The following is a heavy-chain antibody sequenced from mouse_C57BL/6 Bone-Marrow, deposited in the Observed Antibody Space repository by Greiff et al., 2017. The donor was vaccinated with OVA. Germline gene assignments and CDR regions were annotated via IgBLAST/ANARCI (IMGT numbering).Heavy chain of an antibody. CDR1: GYTFTSYG. V-gene: IGHV1-81*01. Sequence: VQLQQSGAELARPGASVKLSCKASGYTFTSYGISWVKQRTGQGLEWIGEIYPRSGNTYYNEKFKGKATLTADKSSSTAYMELRSLTSEDSAVYCCARSGYYYGSSYEGVDYWGQGTTLTVSS. CDR2: IYPRSGNT. J-gene: IGHJ2*01. D-gene: IGHD1-1*01. CDR3: ARSGYYYGSSYEGVDY.